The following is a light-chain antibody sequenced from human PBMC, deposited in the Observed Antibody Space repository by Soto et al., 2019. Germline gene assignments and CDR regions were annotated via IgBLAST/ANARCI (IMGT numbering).Light chain of an antibody. CDR1: RSNIVSNT. Sequence: QSVLPQPPSASGTPGQRVTSSCSGSRSNIVSNTVNWYQQLPGTAPKVLIYSNNQRPSGVPDRYSGSRSGTSASLAISGLQSEDEADYCCAAWDGSLNGVLFGGGTTLTVL. J-gene: IGLJ2*01. CDR3: AAWDGSLNGVL. CDR2: SNN. V-gene: IGLV1-44*01.